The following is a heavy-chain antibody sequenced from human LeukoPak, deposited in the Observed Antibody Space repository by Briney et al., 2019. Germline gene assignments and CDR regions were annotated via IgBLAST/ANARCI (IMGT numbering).Heavy chain of an antibody. CDR2: ISGSCGST. V-gene: IGHV3-23*01. Sequence: PGGSLRLSCAASGFTFSSYALSWVRQAPGKGLEWVSAISGSCGSTYYADSVKGRFTISRDNSKNTLYLQMNSLRAEDTAVYYCAKRSNYDSSGYYFDYWGQGTLVTVSS. J-gene: IGHJ4*02. CDR3: AKRSNYDSSGYYFDY. D-gene: IGHD3-22*01. CDR1: GFTFSSYA.